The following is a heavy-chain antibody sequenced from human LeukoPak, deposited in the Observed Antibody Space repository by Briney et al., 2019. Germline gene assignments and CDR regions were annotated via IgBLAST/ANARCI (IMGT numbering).Heavy chain of an antibody. CDR2: MNPNSGNT. CDR1: GYTFTSYD. Sequence: GASVKVSCKASGYTFTSYDINWVRQATGQGLEWMGWMNPNSGNTGYAQKFQGRVTMTRNTSISTAYMELSSLRSEDTAVYYCARTSAADTAMVTWFHYYYYGMDVWGQGTTVTVSS. CDR3: ARTSAADTAMVTWFHYYYYGMDV. J-gene: IGHJ6*02. V-gene: IGHV1-8*01. D-gene: IGHD5-18*01.